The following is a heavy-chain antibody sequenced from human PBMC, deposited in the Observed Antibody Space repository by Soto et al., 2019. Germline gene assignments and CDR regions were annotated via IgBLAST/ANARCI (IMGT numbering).Heavy chain of an antibody. CDR3: AKEKALRGGSRYSA. Sequence: EVQLLESGGGLVQPGGSLRLSCAASGFSFSNYAMRWFRQAPGKGLEWVAAICGCCSGVNTYYADYVKGRFTISRDNSRNTLYLQMNSLRAEDTAIYYCAKEKALRGGSRYSAWGQGTLVTVSS. J-gene: IGHJ4*02. V-gene: IGHV3-23*01. D-gene: IGHD2-15*01. CDR1: GFSFSNYA. CDR2: ICGCCSGVNT.